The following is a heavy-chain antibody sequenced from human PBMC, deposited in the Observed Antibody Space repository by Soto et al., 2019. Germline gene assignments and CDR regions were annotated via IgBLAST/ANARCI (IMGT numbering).Heavy chain of an antibody. Sequence: PWGSLRLSCAASGFTFSSYAMSWVRQAPGKGLEWVSAISGSGGSTYYADSVKGRFTISRDNSKNTLYLQMNSLRAEDTAVYYCATHFGVVAATLDYWGQGTLVTVSS. D-gene: IGHD2-15*01. CDR2: ISGSGGST. CDR3: ATHFGVVAATLDY. V-gene: IGHV3-23*01. CDR1: GFTFSSYA. J-gene: IGHJ4*02.